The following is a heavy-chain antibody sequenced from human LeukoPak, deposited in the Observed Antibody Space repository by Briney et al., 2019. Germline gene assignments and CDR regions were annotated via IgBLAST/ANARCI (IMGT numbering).Heavy chain of an antibody. D-gene: IGHD2-15*01. CDR3: ARVEGQNCSGGTCHIDY. CDR2: TSSSSNYI. V-gene: IGHV3-21*01. J-gene: IGHJ4*02. CDR1: GFTFSSYG. Sequence: GGSLRLSCAASGFTFSSYGMHWVRQAPGKGLEWVSSTSSSSNYIYYADSVKGRFTISRDNAKNSLYLQMNSLSPEDTAVYYCARVEGQNCSGGTCHIDYWGQGTLVTVSS.